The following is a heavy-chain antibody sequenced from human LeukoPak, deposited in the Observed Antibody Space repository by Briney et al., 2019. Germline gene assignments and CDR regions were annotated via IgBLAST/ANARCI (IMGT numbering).Heavy chain of an antibody. CDR2: IYYTGST. J-gene: IGHJ3*02. CDR1: GNSISNYY. V-gene: IGHV4-59*08. Sequence: SETLSLTCTVSGNSISNYYWTWIRQPPGKGLEWIGYIYYTGSTNYNPSLKSRVTISVDTSKNEFSLKLSSVTAADTPVYHCARLTTTVGTDDAFDIWGQGTMVTVSS. CDR3: ARLTTTVGTDDAFDI. D-gene: IGHD4-23*01.